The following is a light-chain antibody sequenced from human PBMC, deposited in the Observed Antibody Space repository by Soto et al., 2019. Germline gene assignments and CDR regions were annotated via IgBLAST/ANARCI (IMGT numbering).Light chain of an antibody. CDR2: WAS. CDR1: QSVLYSSNNKNY. J-gene: IGKJ1*01. CDR3: QQYYSTPWT. Sequence: DIVMTQSPDPLAVSLGERATINCKSSQSVLYSSNNKNYLAWYQHKPGQPPKLLIYWASTRESGVPGRFSGSGSGTDFTLTIRSLQAEDVAVYYCQQYYSTPWTFGQGTKVEIK. V-gene: IGKV4-1*01.